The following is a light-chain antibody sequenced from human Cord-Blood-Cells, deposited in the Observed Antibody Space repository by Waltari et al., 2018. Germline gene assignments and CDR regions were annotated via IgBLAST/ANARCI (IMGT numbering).Light chain of an antibody. Sequence: GDRVTITCRASQSISSWLAWYQQKPGKAPKLLIYDASSLESGVPSRISGSGSGTEFTLTISSLQPDDFATYYCQQYNSYSWTFGQGTKVEIK. CDR3: QQYNSYSWT. V-gene: IGKV1-5*01. CDR2: DAS. CDR1: QSISSW. J-gene: IGKJ1*01.